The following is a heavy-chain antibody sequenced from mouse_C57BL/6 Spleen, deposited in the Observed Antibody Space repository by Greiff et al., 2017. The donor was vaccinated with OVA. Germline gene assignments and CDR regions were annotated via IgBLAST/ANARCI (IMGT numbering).Heavy chain of an antibody. D-gene: IGHD3-1*01. Sequence: VQLQQPGAELVMPGASVKLSCKASGYTFTSYWMHWVKQRPGQGLEWIGEIDPSDSYTNYNQKFKGKSTLTVDKSSSTAYMQLSSLTSEDSAVYYCARSWGATPDAMDYWGQGTSVTVSS. CDR2: IDPSDSYT. V-gene: IGHV1-69*01. J-gene: IGHJ4*01. CDR1: GYTFTSYW. CDR3: ARSWGATPDAMDY.